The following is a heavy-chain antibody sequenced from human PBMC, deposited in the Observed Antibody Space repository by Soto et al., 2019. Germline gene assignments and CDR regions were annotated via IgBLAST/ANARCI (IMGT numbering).Heavy chain of an antibody. CDR3: THRRPSPSGYDV. Sequence: GPTRFPYPQTLTLSCTFCMISLTSGAVGVGWIRQPPGEALEWLALIYWNDEEYYNPSLRNRLTISRDTSKNQVVLTMTSMDPVDTATYYCTHRRPSPSGYDVWGQGTTVPVSS. J-gene: IGHJ6*02. D-gene: IGHD6-13*01. V-gene: IGHV2-5*01. CDR1: MISLTSGAVG. CDR2: IYWNDEE.